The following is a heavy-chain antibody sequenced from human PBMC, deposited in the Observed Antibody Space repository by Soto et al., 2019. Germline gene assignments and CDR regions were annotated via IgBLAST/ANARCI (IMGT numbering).Heavy chain of an antibody. CDR1: GFTFSSYS. V-gene: IGHV3-21*01. CDR2: ISSSSSYI. Sequence: GGSLRLSXAASGFTFSSYSMNWVRQAPGKGLEWVSSISSSSSYIYYADSVKGRFTISRDNAKNSLYLQMNSLRAEDTAVYYCARIVDTAMVPFDYWGQGTLVTVSS. D-gene: IGHD5-18*01. J-gene: IGHJ4*02. CDR3: ARIVDTAMVPFDY.